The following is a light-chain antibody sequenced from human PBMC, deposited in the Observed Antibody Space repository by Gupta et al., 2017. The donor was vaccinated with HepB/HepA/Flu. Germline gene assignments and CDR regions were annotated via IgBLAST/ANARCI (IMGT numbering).Light chain of an antibody. J-gene: IGKJ4*01. CDR2: DAS. CDR3: KGERNWPPLT. CDR1: QSVSTY. V-gene: IGKV3-11*01. Sequence: EIVLTQSPAPLLLSPGERAPLPCRASQSVSTYLACYQQQPGQAPRRLIYDASNRATGIPARFSGSGSGTDFTLTISSRVPEDFAVYYCKGERNWPPLTFGGGTRVEVK.